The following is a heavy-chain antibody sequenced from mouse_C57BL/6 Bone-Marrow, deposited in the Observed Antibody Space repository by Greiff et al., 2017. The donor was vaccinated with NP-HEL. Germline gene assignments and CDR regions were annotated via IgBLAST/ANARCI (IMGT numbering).Heavy chain of an antibody. J-gene: IGHJ3*01. Sequence: QVQLQQSGAELARPGASVKLSCKASGYTFTSDGISWVKQRTGQGLEWIGEIYPRSGNTYYNAKFKGKATLTEDTSSSTAYMELRSLTSEDSAVDFCARSDDYGSSLLAYWGQGTLVTVSA. CDR3: ARSDDYGSSLLAY. D-gene: IGHD1-1*01. CDR2: IYPRSGNT. V-gene: IGHV1-81*01. CDR1: GYTFTSDG.